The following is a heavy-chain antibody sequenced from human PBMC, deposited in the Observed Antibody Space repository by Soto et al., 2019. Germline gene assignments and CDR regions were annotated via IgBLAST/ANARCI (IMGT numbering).Heavy chain of an antibody. CDR2: INYSGTT. V-gene: IGHV4-59*11. CDR3: ARGGWTNDF. D-gene: IGHD2-15*01. Sequence: SETPSLTCTFSCDSINNLYWIWFRQPPGKGLEWIGYINYSGTTNYSPPLRSRLTMAVDTSQNQISLTLRSVTAADTAVYFCARGGWTNDFRGPGIMVTVSS. J-gene: IGHJ4*02. CDR1: CDSINNLY.